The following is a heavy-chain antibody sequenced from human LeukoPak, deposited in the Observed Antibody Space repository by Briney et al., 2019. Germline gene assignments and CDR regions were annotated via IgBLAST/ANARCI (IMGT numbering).Heavy chain of an antibody. D-gene: IGHD3-22*01. J-gene: IGHJ4*02. Sequence: GGSLRLSCAASGFTFSSYAMSWVRQVPGKGLEWVSAISDSGGKIYYTDSVKGRFTVSRDNSKNTVYLQMSSLRAEDTAVYYCAKEYDSSGFFDYWGQGTLVTVSS. V-gene: IGHV3-23*01. CDR2: ISDSGGKI. CDR1: GFTFSSYA. CDR3: AKEYDSSGFFDY.